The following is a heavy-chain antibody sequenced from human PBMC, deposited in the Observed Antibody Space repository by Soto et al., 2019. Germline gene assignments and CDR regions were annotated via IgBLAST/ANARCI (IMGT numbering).Heavy chain of an antibody. V-gene: IGHV3-48*02. D-gene: IGHD2-21*02. Sequence: EVQLVESGGGLVQPGGSLRLSCAASGFTFSSYSMNWVRQAPGKGLEWVSYISSSSTIYYADSVKGRFTISRDNAKNSLYLQMNSLRDEDTAVYYCARRGLAVTGFDYWGQGTLVTVSS. CDR2: ISSSSTI. CDR3: ARRGLAVTGFDY. J-gene: IGHJ4*02. CDR1: GFTFSSYS.